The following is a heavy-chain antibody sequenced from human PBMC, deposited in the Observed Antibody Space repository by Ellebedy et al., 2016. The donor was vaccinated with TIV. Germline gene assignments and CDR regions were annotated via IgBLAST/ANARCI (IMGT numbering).Heavy chain of an antibody. Sequence: GGSLRLSCAASGFTFSDYYMSWIRQAPGKGLEWLSYISNSDSSIFYADSVRGRFTISGDNAKNLLYLQMNSLRAEDTAVYYCARDTRFIDHQHNWFDPWGQGTLVTVSS. J-gene: IGHJ5*02. D-gene: IGHD2-2*01. V-gene: IGHV3-11*01. CDR2: ISNSDSSI. CDR3: ARDTRFIDHQHNWFDP. CDR1: GFTFSDYY.